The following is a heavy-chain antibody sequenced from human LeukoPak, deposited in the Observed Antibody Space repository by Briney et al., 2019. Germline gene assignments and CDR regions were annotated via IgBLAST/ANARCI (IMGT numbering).Heavy chain of an antibody. Sequence: PGGSLRLSCAASGFTFSSYWMHWVRQAPGKGLVWVSRINSDGSSTSYADSVKGRFTISRDNAKNTLYLQMNSLRAEDTAVYYCARAPRSSGYYFSVPYHFDYWGQGTLVTVSS. D-gene: IGHD3-22*01. J-gene: IGHJ4*02. V-gene: IGHV3-74*01. CDR2: INSDGSST. CDR1: GFTFSSYW. CDR3: ARAPRSSGYYFSVPYHFDY.